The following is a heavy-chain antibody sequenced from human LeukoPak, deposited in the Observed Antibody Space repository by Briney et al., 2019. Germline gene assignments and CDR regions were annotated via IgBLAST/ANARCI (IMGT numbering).Heavy chain of an antibody. CDR3: AKTDYGHYSGFEV. Sequence: YPSETLSLTCVVSSYSISSGYSWGWIRQPPGKGLEWIGSMYLSGTTYYNPSLKSRVTISVDKSDNQFSLKVTFVTAADSAIYFCAKTDYGHYSGFEVWGQGIMVTVSA. D-gene: IGHD4-17*01. J-gene: IGHJ3*01. CDR1: SYSISSGYS. V-gene: IGHV4-38-2*01. CDR2: MYLSGTT.